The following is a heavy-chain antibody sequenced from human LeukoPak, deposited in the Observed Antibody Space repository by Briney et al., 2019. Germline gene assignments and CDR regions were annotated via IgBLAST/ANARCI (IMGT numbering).Heavy chain of an antibody. CDR1: GFTFSSYW. J-gene: IGHJ4*02. V-gene: IGHV3-7*03. CDR2: IKQDGSEK. Sequence: PGGSLRLSCAASGFTFSSYWMSWVRQAPGKGLDWVANIKQDGSEKYYVDSVRGRFTISRDNAKNSLYLQMNSLRAEDTAVYYCAREGRFGELPLFDYWGQGTLVTVSS. D-gene: IGHD3-10*01. CDR3: AREGRFGELPLFDY.